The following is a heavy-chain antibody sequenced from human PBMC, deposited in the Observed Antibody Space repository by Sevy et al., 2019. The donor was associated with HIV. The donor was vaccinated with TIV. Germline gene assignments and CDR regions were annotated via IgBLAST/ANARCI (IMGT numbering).Heavy chain of an antibody. Sequence: SETLSLTCTVSGGSISSYCWSWIRQPPGKGLEWIGYIYYSGSTNYNPSLKSRVTISVDTSKNQFSLKLSSVTAADTAGDYCARGGGIAVAGTPFDYWGQGTLVTVSS. D-gene: IGHD6-19*01. CDR1: GGSISSYC. J-gene: IGHJ4*02. CDR3: ARGGGIAVAGTPFDY. CDR2: IYYSGST. V-gene: IGHV4-59*01.